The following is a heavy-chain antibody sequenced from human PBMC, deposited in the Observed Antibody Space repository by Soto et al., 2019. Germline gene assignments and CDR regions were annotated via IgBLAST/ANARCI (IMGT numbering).Heavy chain of an antibody. CDR3: ARATFRYYYGMDV. V-gene: IGHV4-34*01. CDR2: INDSGST. Sequence: QVQLQQWGAGLLKPSETLSLTCAVYGGSFSGYYWSWIRQPPGKGLEWIGEINDSGSTNYNPSLKSRVTISVDTSKNPLSRKLSSVTAADPAVYYYARATFRYYYGMDVWGQGTTVTVSS. J-gene: IGHJ6*02. CDR1: GGSFSGYY.